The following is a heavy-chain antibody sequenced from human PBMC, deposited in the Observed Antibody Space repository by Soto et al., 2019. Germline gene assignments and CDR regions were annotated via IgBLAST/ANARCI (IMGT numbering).Heavy chain of an antibody. CDR2: INYRGNT. CDR3: ARQSGANWGLFDY. CDR1: GGSIISGTYY. Sequence: QLQLQESGPGLVKPSETLSLTCTVSGGSIISGTYYWGWIRQPPGKGLEWIASINYRGNTYFNPHLKSRVSIFVDTSRNQLSLRLSSVTATDTAVYHCARQSGANWGLFDYWGQGALGTVSS. J-gene: IGHJ4*02. V-gene: IGHV4-39*01. D-gene: IGHD7-27*01.